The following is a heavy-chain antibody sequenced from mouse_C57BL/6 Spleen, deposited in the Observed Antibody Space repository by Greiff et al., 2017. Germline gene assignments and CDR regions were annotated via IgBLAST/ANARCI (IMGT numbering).Heavy chain of an antibody. J-gene: IGHJ4*01. V-gene: IGHV1-54*01. Sequence: QVQLQQSGAELVRPGTSVKVSCKASGYAFTNYLIEWVKQRPGQGLEWIGVINPGSGGTNYNEKFKGKATLTADKSSSTAYMQLSSLTSEDSAVYFCARSGDGYYEDYAMDYWGQGTSVTVSS. D-gene: IGHD2-3*01. CDR2: INPGSGGT. CDR1: GYAFTNYL. CDR3: ARSGDGYYEDYAMDY.